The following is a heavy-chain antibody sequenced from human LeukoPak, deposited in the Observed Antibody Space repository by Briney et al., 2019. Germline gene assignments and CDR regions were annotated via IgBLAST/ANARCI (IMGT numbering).Heavy chain of an antibody. CDR3: ARRFRNCSGGSCFTWDY. CDR2: INHSGST. D-gene: IGHD2-15*01. J-gene: IGHJ4*02. V-gene: IGHV4-34*01. Sequence: SETLSLTCAVYGGSFSGYYWSWIRQPPGKGLEWIGEINHSGSTNYNPSLKSRVTISVDTSKNPFSPKLSSVTAADTAVYYCARRFRNCSGGSCFTWDYWGQGTLVTVSS. CDR1: GGSFSGYY.